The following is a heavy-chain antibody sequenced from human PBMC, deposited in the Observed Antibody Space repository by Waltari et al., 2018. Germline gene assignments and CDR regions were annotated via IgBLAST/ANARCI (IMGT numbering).Heavy chain of an antibody. V-gene: IGHV3-64*01. CDR3: ARSPDQPDSLDYYMDV. D-gene: IGHD2-21*01. CDR2: ISSNGVST. J-gene: IGHJ6*03. CDR1: GFSFSIYA. Sequence: EAQLVESGGDVVQPGGSLRLSCAASGFSFSIYAMHWVRQAPGKGLEYVSAISSNGVSTYYANSMKGRLSISRDNSKNTLYLQMGSLRAEDMAVYYCARSPDQPDSLDYYMDVWGKGTTVTVSS.